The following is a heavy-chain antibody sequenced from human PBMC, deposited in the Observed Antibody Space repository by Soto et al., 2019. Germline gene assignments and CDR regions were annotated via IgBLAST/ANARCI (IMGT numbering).Heavy chain of an antibody. CDR3: AKDQSTNSRSYHALDV. V-gene: IGHV3-30*18. CDR1: EFTFSSYA. J-gene: IGHJ6*02. Sequence: QVQLVESGGGVVQPGESLRLSCAASEFTFSSYAMHWVRQAPGKGLEWVAVGSNDGSNKYYADSVKGRFTISRDNSKNTLNLQMNSLRAEDTAVYYCAKDQSTNSRSYHALDVWGQGTTVTVSS. D-gene: IGHD2-8*01. CDR2: GSNDGSNK.